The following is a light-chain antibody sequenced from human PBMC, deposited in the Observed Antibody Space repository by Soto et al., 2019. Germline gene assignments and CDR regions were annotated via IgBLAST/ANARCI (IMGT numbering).Light chain of an antibody. V-gene: IGKV3-20*01. CDR3: QLYGNSPPST. CDR1: QSVSNNY. Sequence: EIVLTQSPGTLSLSPGERATLSCRASQSVSNNYLAWYKQKPGQAPRLLIYGASSRATGVPDRFSGSCSETDFTLTIIRREREDFAVYFSQLYGNSPPSTFGQWSKLEMK. CDR2: GAS. J-gene: IGKJ1*01.